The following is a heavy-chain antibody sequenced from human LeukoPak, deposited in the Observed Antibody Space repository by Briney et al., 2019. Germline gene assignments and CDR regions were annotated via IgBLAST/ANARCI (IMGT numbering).Heavy chain of an antibody. CDR1: GFTFDDYA. CDR3: AKEHDYYGSGSYDY. D-gene: IGHD3-10*01. Sequence: GGSLRLSCAASGFTFDDYAMHWVRLAPGKGLEWVSGISWNSGTIGYADSVKGRFTISRDSAKNTLYLQMNSLRAEDTAVYYCAKEHDYYGSGSYDYWGQGTLVTVSS. CDR2: ISWNSGTI. J-gene: IGHJ4*02. V-gene: IGHV3-9*01.